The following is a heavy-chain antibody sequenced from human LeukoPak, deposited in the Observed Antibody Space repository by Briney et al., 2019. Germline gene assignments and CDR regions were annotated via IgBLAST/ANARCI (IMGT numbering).Heavy chain of an antibody. CDR2: IYHRGDT. CDR1: GYSISSGYY. V-gene: IGHV4-38-2*02. J-gene: IGHJ4*02. Sequence: SETLSLTCTVSGYSISSGYYWGWIRQPPGKGLEWIGYIYHRGDTNYNPSLKSRVTMSVDTSKNQFSLKLSSVTAADTAVYYCARAWGRPGDTSPFDYWGQGTLVTVSS. D-gene: IGHD2-21*02. CDR3: ARAWGRPGDTSPFDY.